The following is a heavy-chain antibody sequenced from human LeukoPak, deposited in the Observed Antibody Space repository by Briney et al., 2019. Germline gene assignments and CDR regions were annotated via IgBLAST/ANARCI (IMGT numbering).Heavy chain of an antibody. CDR3: AKSSGWNYYYYYMDG. J-gene: IGHJ6*03. D-gene: IGHD6-19*01. Sequence: GGSLRLSCAASGFTFSNYGMNWVRQAPGKGLEWVSSISSSSTYIYYADSVKGRFTISRDNAKNSLYLQMNSLRAEDTAVYYCAKSSGWNYYYYYMDGWGKGTTVIASS. CDR1: GFTFSNYG. V-gene: IGHV3-21*01. CDR2: ISSSSTYI.